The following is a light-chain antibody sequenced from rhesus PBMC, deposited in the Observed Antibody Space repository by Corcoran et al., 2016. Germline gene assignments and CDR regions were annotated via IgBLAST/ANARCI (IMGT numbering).Light chain of an antibody. J-gene: IGKJ2*01. CDR2: RAS. Sequence: DIQMTQSPSSLSASVGDRVTITCQASQSLSNYLNWYQQKPGKISKILIYRASSLQSGIPSRFSGSGSGTDCTLTISSLQPEDFATYYCQQGYSYPYSFGQGTKVEIK. V-gene: IGKV1S9*01. CDR3: QQGYSYPYS. CDR1: QSLSNY.